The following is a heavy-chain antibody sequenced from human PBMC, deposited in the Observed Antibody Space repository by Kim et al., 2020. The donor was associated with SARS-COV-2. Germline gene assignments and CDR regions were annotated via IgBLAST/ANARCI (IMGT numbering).Heavy chain of an antibody. CDR1: GFTFSSYA. D-gene: IGHD3-10*01. V-gene: IGHV3-23*01. CDR2: ISGSGGST. CDR3: ARGRGRDWYFDL. J-gene: IGHJ2*01. Sequence: GGSLRLSCAASGFTFSSYAMSWVRQAPGKGLEWVSAISGSGGSTYYADSVKGRFTISRDNSKNTLYLQMNSLRAEDTAVYYCARGRGRDWYFDLWGRGTLVTVSS.